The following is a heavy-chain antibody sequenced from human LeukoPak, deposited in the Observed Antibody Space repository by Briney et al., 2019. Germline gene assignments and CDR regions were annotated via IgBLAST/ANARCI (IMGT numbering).Heavy chain of an antibody. Sequence: SETLSLTCRVSGGSISSSSNYWGWIRQSPGKGLEWIGSVFRSGNTYYNPSLKSRATISVDTSNNHFSLKLTSVTAADTSVYYCARHGGYCTNDGCHEYSQHWGQGTLVTVSS. V-gene: IGHV4-39*01. J-gene: IGHJ1*01. D-gene: IGHD2-8*01. CDR3: ARHGGYCTNDGCHEYSQH. CDR2: VFRSGNT. CDR1: GGSISSSSNY.